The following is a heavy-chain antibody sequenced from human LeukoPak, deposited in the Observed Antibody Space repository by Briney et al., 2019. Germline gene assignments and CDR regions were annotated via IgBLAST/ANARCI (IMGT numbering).Heavy chain of an antibody. CDR3: ARDERYCSGGSCYYGGEGY. Sequence: GASVKVSCKASGYTFTSYGISWVRQAPGQGLDWMGWISAYNGNTNYAQKLQGRVTMTTDTSTSTAYMELRSLRSDDTAVYYCARDERYCSGGSCYYGGEGYWGQGTLVTVSS. CDR2: ISAYNGNT. J-gene: IGHJ4*02. V-gene: IGHV1-18*01. CDR1: GYTFTSYG. D-gene: IGHD2-15*01.